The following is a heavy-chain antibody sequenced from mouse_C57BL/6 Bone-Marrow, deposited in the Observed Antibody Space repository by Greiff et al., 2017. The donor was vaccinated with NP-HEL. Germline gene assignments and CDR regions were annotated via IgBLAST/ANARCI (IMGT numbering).Heavy chain of an antibody. CDR3: ARFYYGNYGDY. J-gene: IGHJ4*01. CDR2: IHPNSGST. V-gene: IGHV1-64*01. Sequence: VQLHQPGAELVKPGASVKLSCKASGYTFTSYWMHWVKQRPGQGLEWIGMIHPNSGSTNYNEKFKSKATLTVDKSSSTAYMQLSSLTSEDSAVYYCARFYYGNYGDYWGQGTSVTVSS. CDR1: GYTFTSYW. D-gene: IGHD2-1*01.